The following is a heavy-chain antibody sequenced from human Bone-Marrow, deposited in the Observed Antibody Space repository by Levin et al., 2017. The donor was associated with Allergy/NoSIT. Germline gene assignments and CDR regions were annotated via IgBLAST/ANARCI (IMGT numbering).Heavy chain of an antibody. Sequence: GGSLRLSCAASGFTFSNAWMSWVRQAPGKGLEWVGRIKSKTDGGTTDYAAPVKGRFTISRDDSKNTLYLQMNSLKTEDTAVYYCTTGGNYDSSGYYSPPLLYYFDYWGQGTLVTVSS. V-gene: IGHV3-15*01. D-gene: IGHD3-22*01. CDR2: IKSKTDGGTT. CDR1: GFTFSNAW. J-gene: IGHJ4*02. CDR3: TTGGNYDSSGYYSPPLLYYFDY.